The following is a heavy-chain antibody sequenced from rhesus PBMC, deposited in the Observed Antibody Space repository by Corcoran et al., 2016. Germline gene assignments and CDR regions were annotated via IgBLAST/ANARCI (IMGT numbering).Heavy chain of an antibody. Sequence: QLQLQESGPGLVKTSETLSVTGAVSGGSISSSYWSWIRQAPGKGLEWIVYSYVSGSSTNYNPPLKSRVPLSVDTSKNQLSLKLSSVTAADTAVYYCASSPGYYWYFDLWGPGTPHTISS. CDR3: ASSPGYYWYFDL. CDR2: SYVSGSST. J-gene: IGHJ2*01. CDR1: GGSISSSY. V-gene: IGHV4-169*02. D-gene: IGHD3-28*01.